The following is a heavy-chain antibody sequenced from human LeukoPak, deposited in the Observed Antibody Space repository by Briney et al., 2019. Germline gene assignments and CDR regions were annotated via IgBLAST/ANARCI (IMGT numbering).Heavy chain of an antibody. CDR1: GFTFSSYA. D-gene: IGHD6-19*01. CDR3: AGGDRNGWYFDY. Sequence: GGSLRLSCAASGFTFSSYAMSWVRQGPGKGLEWVSAISGSGGSTYYADSVKGRFTISRDNSKNTLYLQMNSLRAEDTAVYYCAGGDRNGWYFDYWGQGILVTVSS. J-gene: IGHJ4*02. V-gene: IGHV3-23*01. CDR2: ISGSGGST.